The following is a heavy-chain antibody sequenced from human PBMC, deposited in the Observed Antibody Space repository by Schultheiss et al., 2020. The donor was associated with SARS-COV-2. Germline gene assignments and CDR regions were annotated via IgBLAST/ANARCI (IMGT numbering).Heavy chain of an antibody. CDR3: ARVLEGFSIGY. CDR1: GFIFNNYA. J-gene: IGHJ4*02. CDR2: ISSSGSTI. Sequence: GESLKISCAASGFIFNNYAMSWVRQAPGKGLEWVSYISSSGSTIYYADSVKGRFTISRDNAKNSLYLQMNSLRAEDTAVYYCARVLEGFSIGYWGQGTLVTVSS. D-gene: IGHD3-3*01. V-gene: IGHV3-48*04.